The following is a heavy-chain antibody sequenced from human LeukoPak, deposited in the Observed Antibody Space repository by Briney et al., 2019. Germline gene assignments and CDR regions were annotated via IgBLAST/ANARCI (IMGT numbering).Heavy chain of an antibody. V-gene: IGHV1-69*13. CDR2: IIPIFGTA. J-gene: IGHJ6*02. CDR1: GGTFSSYA. CDR3: ARDRVVPAAMHYYYYGMDV. Sequence: SVKVSCKASGGTFSSYAISWVRQAPGQGLEWMGGIIPIFGTANYAQKFQGRVTITADESTSTAYMELSSLRSEDTAVYYCARDRVVPAAMHYYYYGMDVWGQGTTVTVSS. D-gene: IGHD2-2*01.